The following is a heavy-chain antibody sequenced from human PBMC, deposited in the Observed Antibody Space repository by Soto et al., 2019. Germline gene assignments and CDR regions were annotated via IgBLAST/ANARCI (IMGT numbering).Heavy chain of an antibody. V-gene: IGHV1-69*13. Sequence: SVKVSCKASGGTFSSYAISWVRQAPGQGLEWTGGIIPIFGTANYAQKFQGRVTITADESTSTAYMELSSLRSEDTAVYYCATARNYYYYGMDVWGQGTTVTVSS. J-gene: IGHJ6*02. CDR3: ATARNYYYYGMDV. CDR2: IIPIFGTA. CDR1: GGTFSSYA.